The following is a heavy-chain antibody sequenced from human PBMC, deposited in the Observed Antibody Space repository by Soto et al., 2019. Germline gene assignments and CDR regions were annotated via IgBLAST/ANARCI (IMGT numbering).Heavy chain of an antibody. CDR2: ISSSSSTI. J-gene: IGHJ3*02. Sequence: GGSLRLSCAASGFTFSSYSMNWVRQAPGKGLEWVSYISSSSSTIYYADSVKGRFTISRDNAKNSLYLQMNSLRDEDTAVYYCASSSGSYLVRAFDIWGQGTMVTVSS. CDR1: GFTFSSYS. CDR3: ASSSGSYLVRAFDI. D-gene: IGHD1-26*01. V-gene: IGHV3-48*02.